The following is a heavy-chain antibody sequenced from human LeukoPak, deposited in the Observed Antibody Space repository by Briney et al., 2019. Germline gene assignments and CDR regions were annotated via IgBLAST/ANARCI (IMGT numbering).Heavy chain of an antibody. J-gene: IGHJ4*02. D-gene: IGHD2-15*01. Sequence: GGSLRLSCAASGSTFSTYAMSWVRQAPGKGLEWVSGISGSGGSTYYADSVKGWFTISRDNSKNTLYLQMNSLRSEDTAVYYCAKSPDYCRGGTCFDYWGQGTLLTVSS. CDR2: ISGSGGST. CDR3: AKSPDYCRGGTCFDY. V-gene: IGHV3-23*01. CDR1: GSTFSTYA.